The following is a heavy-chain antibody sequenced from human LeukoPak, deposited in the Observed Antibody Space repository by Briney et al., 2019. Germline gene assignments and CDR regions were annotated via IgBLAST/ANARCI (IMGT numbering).Heavy chain of an antibody. V-gene: IGHV3-23*01. D-gene: IGHD3-22*01. CDR1: GFTFSSYA. CDR3: AKEVYSDSSGYFDY. CDR2: ISGSGTST. Sequence: GGSLRLSCAASGFTFSSYAMSWVRQAPGKGLEWVSGISGSGTSTYYADSVKGRFTISRDNSKNALYLQMNSLRADETAVYYCAKEVYSDSSGYFDYWGQGTLVIVSS. J-gene: IGHJ4*02.